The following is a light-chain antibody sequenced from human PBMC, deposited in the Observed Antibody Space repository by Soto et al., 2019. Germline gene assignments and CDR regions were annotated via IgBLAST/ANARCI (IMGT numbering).Light chain of an antibody. CDR2: GAS. Sequence: DIVVTQSPATLSVSPGERATLSCRASQSVSSDLAWYQQKPGQAPRLLIYGASTRATDIPARFSGSGSGTEFTLTISSLQSEDFAVYYCQQYNNWPPLTFGGGTKVEIK. CDR3: QQYNNWPPLT. V-gene: IGKV3-15*01. CDR1: QSVSSD. J-gene: IGKJ4*01.